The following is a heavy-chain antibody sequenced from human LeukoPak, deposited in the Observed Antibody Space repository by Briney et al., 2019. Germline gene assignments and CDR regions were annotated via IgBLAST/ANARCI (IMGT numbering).Heavy chain of an antibody. Sequence: GGSLRLSCAASGFTFSSYWMHWVRQAPGKGLVWVSRINNHGSSTSYADSVKGRFTISRDNAKNSLYLQVNSLRAEDTAVYFCARDLITMVRGAIPRDAFDIWGRGTMVTVSS. CDR3: ARDLITMVRGAIPRDAFDI. CDR1: GFTFSSYW. CDR2: INNHGSST. V-gene: IGHV3-74*01. J-gene: IGHJ3*02. D-gene: IGHD3-10*01.